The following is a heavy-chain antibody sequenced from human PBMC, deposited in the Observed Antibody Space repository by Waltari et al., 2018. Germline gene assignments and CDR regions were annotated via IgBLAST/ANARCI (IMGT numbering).Heavy chain of an antibody. CDR3: ARDVPYYGMDV. V-gene: IGHV3-30*03. Sequence: VQLVESGGGLVKPGGSLRLSCAASGFTFSSYSMNWVRQAPGKGLEWVAVISYDGSNKYYADSVKGRFTISRDNSKNTLYLQMNSLRAEDTAVYYCARDVPYYGMDVWGQGTTVTVSS. CDR1: GFTFSSYS. CDR2: ISYDGSNK. J-gene: IGHJ6*02.